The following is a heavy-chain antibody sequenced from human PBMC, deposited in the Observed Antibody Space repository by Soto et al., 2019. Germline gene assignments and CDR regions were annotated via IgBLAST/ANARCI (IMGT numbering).Heavy chain of an antibody. Sequence: QVQLQESGPGLVKPSETLSLTCTVSGGSISSYYWSWIRQPPGKGLEWIGYIYYSGSTNYNPSLRIRVNITVDTSKKPFSLKQSSVTAADTAVYYCARANYGDSTYYFDYWGQGTLVTVSS. CDR1: GGSISSYY. D-gene: IGHD4-17*01. J-gene: IGHJ4*02. CDR3: ARANYGDSTYYFDY. CDR2: IYYSGST. V-gene: IGHV4-59*01.